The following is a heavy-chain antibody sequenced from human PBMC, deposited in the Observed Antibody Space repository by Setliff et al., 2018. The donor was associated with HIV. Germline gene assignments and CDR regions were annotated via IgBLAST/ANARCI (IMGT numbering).Heavy chain of an antibody. Sequence: PGESLKISCKGSGYTFTSYWIGWVRQMPGKGLEWMGRIDPSNSNTNYSPSFQGHVTISADKSISTAYLQWSSLKASDTAMYYCARGFYGDYYYMDVWGKGTTVTVSS. CDR3: ARGFYGDYYYMDV. J-gene: IGHJ6*03. CDR2: IDPSNSNT. V-gene: IGHV5-10-1*01. D-gene: IGHD4-17*01. CDR1: GYTFTSYW.